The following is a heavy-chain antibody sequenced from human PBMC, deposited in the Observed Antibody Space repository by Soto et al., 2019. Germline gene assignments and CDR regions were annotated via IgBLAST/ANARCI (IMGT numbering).Heavy chain of an antibody. Sequence: QITLKESGPTLVHPTQTLTLTCTFSGFSLTTSGEAVAWIRQPPGKALEWLALIFWDDDDRYSPSLRNRLTSTKDSSAHQVVLTMPDMDPVDTGTYYCAHTRDWRYYFDFWGQGTLVTVSS. J-gene: IGHJ4*02. CDR3: AHTRDWRYYFDF. CDR2: IFWDDDD. CDR1: GFSLTTSGEA. D-gene: IGHD3-16*02. V-gene: IGHV2-5*02.